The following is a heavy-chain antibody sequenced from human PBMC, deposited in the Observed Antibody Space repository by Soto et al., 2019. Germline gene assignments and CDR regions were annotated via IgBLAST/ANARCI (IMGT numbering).Heavy chain of an antibody. CDR1: HGSFSSDPFY. CDR3: ARSGYGSSDFDH. Sequence: TLSLPCTVSHGSFSSDPFYWTWSRQHPGKGLEWIWYIYYRGNTYYRPSLKSRVSISIDTCQNQFSLRINSFTAADTAVYYCARSGYGSSDFDHWGQGTLGTVS. CDR2: IYYRGNT. D-gene: IGHD6-13*01. J-gene: IGHJ4*01. V-gene: IGHV4-31*03.